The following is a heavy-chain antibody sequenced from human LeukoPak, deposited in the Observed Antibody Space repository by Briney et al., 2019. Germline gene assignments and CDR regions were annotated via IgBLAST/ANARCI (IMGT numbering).Heavy chain of an antibody. D-gene: IGHD3-10*01. CDR1: GFTFSSYS. Sequence: GGSLRLSCAASGFTFSSYSMNWVRQAPGKGLEWVSSISSSSSYIYYADPVKGRFTISRDNAKNSLYLQMNSLRAEDTAVYYCARDTLLWFGELFGWFDPWGQGTLVTVSS. V-gene: IGHV3-21*01. CDR2: ISSSSSYI. CDR3: ARDTLLWFGELFGWFDP. J-gene: IGHJ5*02.